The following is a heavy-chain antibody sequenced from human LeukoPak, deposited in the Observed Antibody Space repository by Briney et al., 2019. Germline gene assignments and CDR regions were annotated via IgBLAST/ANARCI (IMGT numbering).Heavy chain of an antibody. D-gene: IGHD3-10*01. CDR1: GGTFSSYA. CDR2: IIPIFGTA. V-gene: IGHV1-69*01. CDR3: ARDSGNYHYDMDV. J-gene: IGHJ6*02. Sequence: ASVKVSCKASGGTFSSYAISWVRQAPGQELEWMGGIIPIFGTANYAQKFQGRVTITADESTSTAYMELSSLRSEDTAVYYCARDSGNYHYDMDVWGQGTTVIVSS.